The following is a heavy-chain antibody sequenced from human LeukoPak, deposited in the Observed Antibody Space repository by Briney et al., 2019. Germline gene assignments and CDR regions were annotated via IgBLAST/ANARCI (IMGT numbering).Heavy chain of an antibody. CDR1: GGTFSSYA. Sequence: ASVKVSCKASGGTFSSYAISWVRQAPGQGLEWMGGIIPIFGTANYAQKFQGRVTITTDESTSTAYTELSSLRSEDTAVYYCARGDIVVVPAAMGGGWFDPWGQGTMVTVSS. CDR2: IIPIFGTA. D-gene: IGHD2-2*01. CDR3: ARGDIVVVPAAMGGGWFDP. V-gene: IGHV1-69*05. J-gene: IGHJ5*02.